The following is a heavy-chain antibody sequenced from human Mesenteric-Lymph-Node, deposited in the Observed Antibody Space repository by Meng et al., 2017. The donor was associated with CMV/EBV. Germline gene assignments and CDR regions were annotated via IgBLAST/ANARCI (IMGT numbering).Heavy chain of an antibody. CDR1: GFTVSTDY. V-gene: IGHV3-23*01. J-gene: IGHJ6*02. Sequence: GESLKISCAASGFTVSTDYMTWVRQAPGKGLEWVSGISGSGGSTYYADSAKGRFTISRDNSKNTLYLQMNSLRAEDTAVYYCAKESNPNYYFYGMDVWGQGTTVTVSS. CDR3: AKESNPNYYFYGMDV. CDR2: ISGSGGST. D-gene: IGHD2/OR15-2a*01.